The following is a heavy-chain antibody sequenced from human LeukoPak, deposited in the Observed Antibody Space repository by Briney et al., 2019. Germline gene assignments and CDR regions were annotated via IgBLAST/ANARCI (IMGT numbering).Heavy chain of an antibody. CDR2: INHSGST. D-gene: IGHD1-26*01. J-gene: IGHJ4*02. Sequence: PSETLSLTCAVYGGSFSGYYWSWIRQPPGKGLEWIGEINHSGSTNYNPSLKSRVTISVDTSKNQFSLKLSSVTAADTAVYYCARSTTYVTYYFDYWGQGTLVTVSS. V-gene: IGHV4-34*01. CDR3: ARSTTYVTYYFDY. CDR1: GGSFSGYY.